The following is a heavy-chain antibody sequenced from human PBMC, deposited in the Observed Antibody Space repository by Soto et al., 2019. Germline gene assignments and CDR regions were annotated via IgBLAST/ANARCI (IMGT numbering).Heavy chain of an antibody. D-gene: IGHD5-12*01. J-gene: IGHJ3*02. CDR3: TTDSRVATISAFDI. Sequence: EVQLVESGGGLVKPGGSLRLSCAASGFTFSNAWMSWVRQAPGKGLEWVGRIKSKTDGGTTDYAAPVKGRFTISRDDSKNTLYLQMNSLKTEDTAVYYCTTDSRVATISAFDIWGQGTMVTVSS. CDR1: GFTFSNAW. CDR2: IKSKTDGGTT. V-gene: IGHV3-15*01.